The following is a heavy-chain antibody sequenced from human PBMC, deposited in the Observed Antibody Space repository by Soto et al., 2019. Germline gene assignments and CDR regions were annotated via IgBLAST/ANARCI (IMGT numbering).Heavy chain of an antibody. CDR1: GFTFSSYA. CDR2: ISHSGGST. CDR3: ATEASPSGRLRIDS. J-gene: IGHJ4*02. D-gene: IGHD2-2*01. V-gene: IGHV3-23*01. Sequence: EVQLLESGGGLVQPGGSLRLSCAASGFTFSSYAMSWVRQAPGKGLEWVSAISHSGGSTYYADSVKGRFTISRDNSKNTLYLQMNSLRVEDTAVYYCATEASPSGRLRIDSWGQGTLVTVSS.